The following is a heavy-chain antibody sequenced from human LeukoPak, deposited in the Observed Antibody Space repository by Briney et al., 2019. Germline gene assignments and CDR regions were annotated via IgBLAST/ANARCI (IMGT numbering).Heavy chain of an antibody. Sequence: GGSLRLSCAASDFTLSSNYRSCIGQAPGRGVERVSFIYSGGSTSYADSVKGRLTISTVNTKNTQFLQMNSLRAEATAIVYWARDETSLLFLKWGQGTLVTVSS. CDR3: ARDETSLLFLK. V-gene: IGHV3-53*01. CDR2: IYSGGST. CDR1: DFTLSSNY. J-gene: IGHJ4*02. D-gene: IGHD2-15*01.